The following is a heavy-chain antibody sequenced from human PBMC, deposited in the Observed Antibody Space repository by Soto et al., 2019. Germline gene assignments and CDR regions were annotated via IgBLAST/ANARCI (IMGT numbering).Heavy chain of an antibody. CDR1: GYSFTSYW. J-gene: IGHJ6*02. CDR2: IDPSGSYT. CDR3: ARSVADPPYYYYYGMDV. Sequence: GESLKISCKGSGYSFTSYWISWVRQMPGKGLEWMGRIDPSGSYTNYSPSFQGHVTISADKSISTAYLQWSSLKASDTAMYYCARSVADPPYYYYYGMDVWGQGTTVTVSS. D-gene: IGHD6-19*01. V-gene: IGHV5-10-1*01.